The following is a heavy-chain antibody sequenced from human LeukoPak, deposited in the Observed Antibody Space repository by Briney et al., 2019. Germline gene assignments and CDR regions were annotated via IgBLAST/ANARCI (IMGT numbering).Heavy chain of an antibody. D-gene: IGHD6-6*01. V-gene: IGHV3-7*01. CDR3: ARDPYSSTWSYGMDV. CDR1: GFTFSTYW. J-gene: IGHJ6*02. Sequence: GGSLILSCAASGFTFSTYWMSWVRQAPGKGLEWVANIKQDGSEEVYVDSVRGRFTISRDTAKNSLFLQMNTLRAEDTAVYYCARDPYSSTWSYGMDVWGQGTTVTVSS. CDR2: IKQDGSEE.